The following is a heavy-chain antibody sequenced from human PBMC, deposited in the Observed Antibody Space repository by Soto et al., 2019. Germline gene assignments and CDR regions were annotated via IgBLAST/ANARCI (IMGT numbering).Heavy chain of an antibody. CDR1: GYNFFDYG. Sequence: QIQLVQSGAEVKKPGASVKVSCKASGYNFFDYGVSWVRQAPGQGLEWMGWVSPKSGNTDYARKVQSSVTMTTHTSTRTAYMELRGMRSDDTAAYYCARGRTVSSIGPLLVWGQGTLVSVSS. CDR3: ARGRTVSSIGPLLV. V-gene: IGHV1-18*01. D-gene: IGHD1-1*01. CDR2: VSPKSGNT. J-gene: IGHJ1*01.